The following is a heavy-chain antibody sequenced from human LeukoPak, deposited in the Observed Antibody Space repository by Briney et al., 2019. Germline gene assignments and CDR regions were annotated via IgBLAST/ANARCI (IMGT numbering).Heavy chain of an antibody. D-gene: IGHD3-10*01. CDR2: IYTSGST. V-gene: IGHV4-4*07. CDR1: GGSISSYY. CDR3: ARGSPTNIWFGELYLFDY. Sequence: PSETLSLTCTVSGGSISSYYWSWIRQPAGKGLEWIGRIYTSGSTNYNPSLKSRVTMSVDTSKNQFSLKLSSVTAADTAVYYCARGSPTNIWFGELYLFDYWGQGTLVTVSS. J-gene: IGHJ4*02.